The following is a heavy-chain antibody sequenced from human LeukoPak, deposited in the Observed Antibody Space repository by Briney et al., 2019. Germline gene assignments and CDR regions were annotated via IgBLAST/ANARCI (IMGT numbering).Heavy chain of an antibody. Sequence: SETLSLICTVSGDSIRSYYRSWIRQPAGKGLEWIGRIYTSGGTNYNPSLQNRVTMSIDTSKNQFSLKLSSVTAADTAVYYCASTTYYYDSSGYYFLDYWGQGTLVTVSS. CDR1: GDSIRSYY. D-gene: IGHD3-22*01. J-gene: IGHJ4*02. CDR3: ASTTYYYDSSGYYFLDY. CDR2: IYTSGGT. V-gene: IGHV4-4*07.